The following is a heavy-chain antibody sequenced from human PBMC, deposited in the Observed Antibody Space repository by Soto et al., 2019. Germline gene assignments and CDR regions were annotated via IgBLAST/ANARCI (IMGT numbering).Heavy chain of an antibody. D-gene: IGHD2-15*01. CDR3: ARRIQLDY. J-gene: IGHJ4*02. Sequence: QVQLQESGPGLVKPSETLSLTCTVSGGSISSYYWSWIRQPPGKRLEWIGHISSSGSTSYNPSLKYRVSISMDTSKNQFSLNLGSVTAADSAVYYCARRIQLDYWGQGTLVTVSS. CDR1: GGSISSYY. V-gene: IGHV4-59*01. CDR2: ISSSGST.